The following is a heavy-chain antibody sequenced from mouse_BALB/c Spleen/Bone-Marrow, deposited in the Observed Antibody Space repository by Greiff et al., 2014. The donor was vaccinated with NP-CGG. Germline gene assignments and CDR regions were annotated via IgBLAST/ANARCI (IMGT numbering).Heavy chain of an antibody. Sequence: QVQLQQSGAALVRPGASVKLSCKASGYPFTSSWINWVKQRPGQGLEWIGNIFPSETYTNYNQKFKDKATLTVDKSSSTAYMQLSSPTSEDSAVYYCTRDNGDYWGQGTTLTVSS. CDR3: TRDNGDY. D-gene: IGHD1-3*01. V-gene: IGHV1-69*02. J-gene: IGHJ2*01. CDR2: IFPSETYT. CDR1: GYPFTSSW.